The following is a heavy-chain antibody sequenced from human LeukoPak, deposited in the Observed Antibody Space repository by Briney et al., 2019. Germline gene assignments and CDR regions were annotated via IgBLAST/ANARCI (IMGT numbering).Heavy chain of an antibody. CDR3: ARLSSPPSDNYWYFHL. Sequence: GTSVKVSCKASGGTFSSYIISWVRQAPGQGLEWMGGVIPIFGTPNYAPKFKGRVTITTDESTKTAYMELSSLRSEDTAVYYCARLSSPPSDNYWYFHLWGRGTLVTVSS. D-gene: IGHD6-19*01. CDR2: VIPIFGTP. J-gene: IGHJ2*01. CDR1: GGTFSSYI. V-gene: IGHV1-69*05.